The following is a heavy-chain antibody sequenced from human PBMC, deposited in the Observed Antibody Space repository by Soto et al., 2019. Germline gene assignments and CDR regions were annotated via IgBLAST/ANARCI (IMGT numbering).Heavy chain of an antibody. J-gene: IGHJ4*02. CDR3: ARVVVVAATNSAPKDY. CDR2: ISYDGSNK. D-gene: IGHD2-15*01. CDR1: GFTFSSYA. V-gene: IGHV3-30-3*01. Sequence: GGSLRLSCAASGFTFSSYAMHWVRQAPGKGLEWVAVISYDGSNKYYADSVKGRFTISRDNSKNTLYLQMNSLRAEDTAVYYCARVVVVAATNSAPKDYWGQGTLVTVSS.